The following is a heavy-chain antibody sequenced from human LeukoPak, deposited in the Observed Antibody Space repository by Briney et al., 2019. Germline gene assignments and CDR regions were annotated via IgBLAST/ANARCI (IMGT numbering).Heavy chain of an antibody. D-gene: IGHD2-21*02. CDR3: ARNIVVVTAILPGY. CDR2: INPNSGGT. J-gene: IGHJ4*02. CDR1: GFSFSTYD. V-gene: IGHV1-2*02. Sequence: PGGSLRLSCAASGFSFSTYDMHWVRQAPGQGLEWMGWINPNSGGTNYAQKFQGRVTMTRDTSISTAYMELSRLRSDDTAVYYCARNIVVVTAILPGYWGQGTLVTVSS.